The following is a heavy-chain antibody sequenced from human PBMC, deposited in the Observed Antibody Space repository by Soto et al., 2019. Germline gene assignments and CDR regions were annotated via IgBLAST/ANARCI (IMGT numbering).Heavy chain of an antibody. J-gene: IGHJ4*02. CDR2: INPNSGGT. V-gene: IGHV1-2*02. CDR1: GYTFTGYY. CDR3: ARHRGGSPPF. D-gene: IGHD2-15*01. Sequence: QVQLVQSGAEVKKPGASVKVSCKASGYTFTGYYMHWVRQAPGQGLEWMRWINPNSGGTNYAQKCPGRVTMSRDKSISTAYMELSRLRSDDTAVYYCARHRGGSPPFWGQGTLVTVSS.